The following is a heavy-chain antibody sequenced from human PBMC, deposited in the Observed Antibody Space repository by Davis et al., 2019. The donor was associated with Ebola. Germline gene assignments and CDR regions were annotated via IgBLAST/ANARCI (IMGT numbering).Heavy chain of an antibody. Sequence: PGGSLRLSCAASGFTFSDSAMHWVRQAFGKGLAWVGRIRSKPNNYVTAYTASVKGRFTISRDDSKNTAYLQMNSLKTEDTAVYYCTARIAAADINYYYYGMDVWGQGTTVTVSS. CDR1: GFTFSDSA. CDR2: IRSKPNNYVT. V-gene: IGHV3-73*01. D-gene: IGHD6-13*01. J-gene: IGHJ6*02. CDR3: TARIAAADINYYYYGMDV.